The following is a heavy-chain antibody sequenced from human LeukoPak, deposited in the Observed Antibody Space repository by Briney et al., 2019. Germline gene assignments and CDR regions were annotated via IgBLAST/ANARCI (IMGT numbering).Heavy chain of an antibody. CDR2: ISSSRSTI. J-gene: IGHJ5*02. CDR3: ARENFGEHRWFDP. Sequence: PGGSLRLSCAASGSTFSSFGMNWVRQAPGKGLEWVSYISSSRSTIYYADSVNGRFIISRGNAKNSLYLQMNSLRAEDTAVYYCARENFGEHRWFDPWGQGTLVTVSS. D-gene: IGHD3-10*01. CDR1: GSTFSSFG. V-gene: IGHV3-48*01.